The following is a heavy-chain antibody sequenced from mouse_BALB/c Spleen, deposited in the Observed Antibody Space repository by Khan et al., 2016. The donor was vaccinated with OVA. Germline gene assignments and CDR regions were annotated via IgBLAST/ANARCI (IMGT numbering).Heavy chain of an antibody. J-gene: IGHJ2*01. CDR3: TTAYDGYYFDY. CDR2: IYPGNGYT. Sequence: VQLQQSGAELGRPGSSVKLSCKTSGNIFTSYGIKWVKQRPGQGLEWIGYIYPGNGYTEYSEKLQGKATLTSDTSSNTAYIQLRSLTADDSAIYCCTTAYDGYYFDYWGQGTTLTVSS. D-gene: IGHD2-10*01. V-gene: IGHV1S134*01. CDR1: GNIFTSYG.